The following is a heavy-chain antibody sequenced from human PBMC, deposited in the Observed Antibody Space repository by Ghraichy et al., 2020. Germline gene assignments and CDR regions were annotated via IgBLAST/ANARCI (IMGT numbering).Heavy chain of an antibody. CDR3: ARASRVVRFYYYDALDV. CDR1: GFSFSNYI. CDR2: ISSSSRTI. Sequence: GGSLRLSCAASGFSFSNYIMNWVRQAPGKGLEWVSHISSSSRTISYADSVKGRFTVSRDNAKNSLFLQMNSLRDEDTAVYYCARASRVVRFYYYDALDVRGQGTTVTVSS. J-gene: IGHJ6*02. V-gene: IGHV3-48*02. D-gene: IGHD4-23*01.